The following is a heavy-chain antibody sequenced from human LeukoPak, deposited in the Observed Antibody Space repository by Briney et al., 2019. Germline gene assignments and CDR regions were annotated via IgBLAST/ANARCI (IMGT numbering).Heavy chain of an antibody. J-gene: IGHJ5*02. Sequence: GASVEVSCKASGYTFTGYYMHWVRQAPGQGLEWMGWINPNSGGTNYAQKFQGRVTMTRDTSISTTYMELSRLRSDDTAVYYCARVPTPITYYYDSSGYIKFDPWGQGTLVTVSS. CDR2: INPNSGGT. CDR3: ARVPTPITYYYDSSGYIKFDP. V-gene: IGHV1-2*02. CDR1: GYTFTGYY. D-gene: IGHD3-22*01.